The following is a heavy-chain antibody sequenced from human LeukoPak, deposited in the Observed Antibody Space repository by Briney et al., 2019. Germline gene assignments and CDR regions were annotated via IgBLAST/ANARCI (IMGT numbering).Heavy chain of an antibody. CDR3: ARVPKYFDL. CDR1: GGSISSSDYY. J-gene: IGHJ2*01. CDR2: INHSRST. Sequence: PSETLSLTCTVSGGSISSSDYYWGWLRQPPGKGLEWIGQINHSRSTHYNPSLKSRVTISVDTSKNQFSLKLSSVTAADTAVYYCARVPKYFDLWGRGTLVTVSS. V-gene: IGHV4-39*07.